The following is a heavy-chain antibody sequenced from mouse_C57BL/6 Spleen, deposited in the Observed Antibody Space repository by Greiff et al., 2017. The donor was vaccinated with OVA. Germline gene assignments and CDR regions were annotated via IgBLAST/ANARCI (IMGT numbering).Heavy chain of an antibody. CDR3: ARIAERVGQLRLHFDY. CDR1: GFSLSTFGMG. CDR2: IWWDDDK. D-gene: IGHD3-2*02. J-gene: IGHJ2*01. V-gene: IGHV8-8*01. Sequence: QVTLKVSGPGILQPSQTLSLSCSFSGFSLSTFGMGVGWIRQPSGMGLEWLAHIWWDDDKYYNPALKSRLTISKDTSKNQVFLKIANVDTADTATYYCARIAERVGQLRLHFDYWGQGTTLTVSS.